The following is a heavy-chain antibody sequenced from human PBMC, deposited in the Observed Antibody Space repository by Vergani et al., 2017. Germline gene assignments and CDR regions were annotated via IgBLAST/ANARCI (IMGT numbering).Heavy chain of an antibody. CDR3: ARGDYVILTVYRY. CDR1: GYTFSNYY. J-gene: IGHJ4*02. D-gene: IGHD3-9*01. V-gene: IGHV1-46*03. Sequence: QVQVVQSGAEVKKSGASVKVSCKTSGYTFSNYYMHWVRQAPGQGLEWMGIINPSGGHTNYAQKFQGRVTMTRDTSTSTVYMELSSLRSDDTAIYYCARGDYVILTVYRYWGQGTLVTVSA. CDR2: INPSGGHT.